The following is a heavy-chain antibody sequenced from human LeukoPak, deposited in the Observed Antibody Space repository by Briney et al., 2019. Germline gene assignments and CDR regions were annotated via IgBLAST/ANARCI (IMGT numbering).Heavy chain of an antibody. CDR3: ARSIAGSGYIFDY. J-gene: IGHJ4*02. CDR1: GFTFSSYW. Sequence: PGGSLRLSCAASGFTFSSYWMSWVRQAPGKGLEWVANIKQDGSEKYYVDSVKGRFTISRDNAKNSLYLQMNSLRAEDTAVYYCARSIAGSGYIFDYWGQGTLVTVSS. D-gene: IGHD3-3*01. V-gene: IGHV3-7*01. CDR2: IKQDGSEK.